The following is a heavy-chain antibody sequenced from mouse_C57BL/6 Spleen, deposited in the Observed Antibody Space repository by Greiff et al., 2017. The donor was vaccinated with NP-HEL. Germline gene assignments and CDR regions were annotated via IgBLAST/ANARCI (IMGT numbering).Heavy chain of an antibody. CDR3: ASYGNYSWFAY. Sequence: VNVVESGPGLVAPSQSLSITCTVSGFSLTSYGVDWVRQSPGKGLEWLGVIWGVGSTNYNSALKSRLSISKDNSKSQVFLKMNSLQTDDTAMYYCASYGNYSWFAYWGQGTLVTVSA. D-gene: IGHD2-1*01. V-gene: IGHV2-6*01. J-gene: IGHJ3*01. CDR2: IWGVGST. CDR1: GFSLTSYG.